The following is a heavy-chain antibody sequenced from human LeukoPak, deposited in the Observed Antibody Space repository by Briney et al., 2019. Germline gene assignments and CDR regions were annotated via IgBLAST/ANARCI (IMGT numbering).Heavy chain of an antibody. CDR1: GFTFSSYS. CDR2: ISSSSSYI. Sequence: GGSLRLSCAASGFTFSSYSMNWVRQAPGKGLEWVSSISSSSSYIYYADSVKGRFTISRDNAKNSLYLQMNSLRAEDTAVYYCARDRRTTVTSYYYYYDMDVWGQGTTVTVSS. CDR3: ARDRRTTVTSYYYYYDMDV. J-gene: IGHJ6*02. D-gene: IGHD4-17*01. V-gene: IGHV3-21*01.